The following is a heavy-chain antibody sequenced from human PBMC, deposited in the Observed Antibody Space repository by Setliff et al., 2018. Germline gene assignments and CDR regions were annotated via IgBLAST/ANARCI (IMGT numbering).Heavy chain of an antibody. D-gene: IGHD3-10*01. Sequence: SETLSLTCTVYGGSLSNYYWSWIRQPPGKGLEWIVEINHSGSTNYNPSLKGRVTISVDTSKNQLSLKLTSMTAADTAVYFCARHLLVQGVLGQWGQGTLVTVSS. V-gene: IGHV4-34*01. CDR3: ARHLLVQGVLGQ. CDR2: INHSGST. CDR1: GGSLSNYY. J-gene: IGHJ1*01.